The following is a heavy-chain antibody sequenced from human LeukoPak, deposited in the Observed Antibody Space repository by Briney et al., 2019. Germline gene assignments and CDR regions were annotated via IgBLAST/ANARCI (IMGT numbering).Heavy chain of an antibody. J-gene: IGHJ4*02. D-gene: IGHD2-21*02. CDR1: GFTFSSYA. CDR3: TKERTFVTAILPHFDF. V-gene: IGHV3-23*01. CDR2: ITGSGGTT. Sequence: GGSLRLSCAASGFTFSSYAMSWVRQAPGKGLEWVSLITGSGGTTYYVDSVKGRFTISRDNAKNTLYLQMKSLRADDTAIYYCTKERTFVTAILPHFDFWGQGTLVTVSS.